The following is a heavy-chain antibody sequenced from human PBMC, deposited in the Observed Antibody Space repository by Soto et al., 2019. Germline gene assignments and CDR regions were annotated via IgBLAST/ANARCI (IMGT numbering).Heavy chain of an antibody. CDR3: AAGDYHDSSGYSYDF. CDR2: IVVGSGNT. D-gene: IGHD3-22*01. CDR1: GFSFTSST. J-gene: IGHJ4*02. Sequence: QIQLVQSGPEVKKPGTSVKVSCKASGFSFTSSTVQWVRQPRGQRLEWIGWIVVGSGNTIYAQKFQERVIVTRDKSTSTAYMELSSLTSEDTAVYYCAAGDYHDSSGYSYDFWGQGTLVTVSS. V-gene: IGHV1-58*01.